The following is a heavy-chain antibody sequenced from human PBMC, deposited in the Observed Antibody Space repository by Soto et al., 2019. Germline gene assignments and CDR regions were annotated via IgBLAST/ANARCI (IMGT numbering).Heavy chain of an antibody. CDR3: ARHPAKRLGYCSGGSCYAGGPRTYYFDY. J-gene: IGHJ4*02. D-gene: IGHD2-15*01. CDR2: INHSGST. CDR1: GGSFSGYY. V-gene: IGHV4-34*01. Sequence: QVQLQQWGAGLLKPSETLSLTCAVYGGSFSGYYWSWIRQPPGKGLEWIGEINHSGSTNYNPSLKSRVTISVDTSKNQFSLKLSSVTAADTAVYYCARHPAKRLGYCSGGSCYAGGPRTYYFDYWGQGTLVTVSS.